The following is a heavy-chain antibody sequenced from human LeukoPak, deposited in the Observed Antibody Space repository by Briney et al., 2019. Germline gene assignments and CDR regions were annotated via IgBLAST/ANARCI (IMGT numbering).Heavy chain of an antibody. D-gene: IGHD4-17*01. V-gene: IGHV3-23*01. Sequence: GGSLRLSCAASGFTFSSFAMSWVRQAPGKGLEWVSAISANGGSTYCADSVKGRFTISRDNSKNTLYLQMNSLRAEDTAVYYCAKDRTTVTTPHYWGQGTLVTVSS. J-gene: IGHJ4*02. CDR2: ISANGGST. CDR1: GFTFSSFA. CDR3: AKDRTTVTTPHY.